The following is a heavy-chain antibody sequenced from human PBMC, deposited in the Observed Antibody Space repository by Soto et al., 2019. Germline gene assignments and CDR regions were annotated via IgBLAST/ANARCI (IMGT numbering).Heavy chain of an antibody. CDR1: GGSISSYY. D-gene: IGHD2-2*01. CDR3: ARYQSRGRLNAGMDV. CDR2: IYYSGST. Sequence: SETLSLTCTVSGGSISSYYWSWIRQPPGKGLEWIGYIYYSGSTNYNPSLKSRVTISVDTSKNQFSLKLSSVTAADTAVYYCARYQSRGRLNAGMDVRGQGTTVTVSS. J-gene: IGHJ6*02. V-gene: IGHV4-59*01.